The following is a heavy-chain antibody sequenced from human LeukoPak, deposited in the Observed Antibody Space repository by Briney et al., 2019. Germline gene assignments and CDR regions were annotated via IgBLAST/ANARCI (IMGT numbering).Heavy chain of an antibody. CDR3: ARILVPAAIRPYYYYYYMDV. V-gene: IGHV4-4*09. CDR2: IYTSGST. J-gene: IGHJ6*03. D-gene: IGHD2-2*02. CDR1: GGSISSYY. Sequence: SETLSLTCTVSGGSISSYYWSWIRQPPGKGLEWIGYIYTSGSTNYNPSLKSRVTISVDTSKNQFSLKLSSVTAADTAVYYSARILVPAAIRPYYYYYYMDVWGKGTTVTVSS.